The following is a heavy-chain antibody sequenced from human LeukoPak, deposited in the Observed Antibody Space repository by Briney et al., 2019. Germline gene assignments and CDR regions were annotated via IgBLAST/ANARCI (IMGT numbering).Heavy chain of an antibody. CDR2: IYYSGST. D-gene: IGHD3-22*01. J-gene: IGHJ6*04. CDR3: ARHSYYDRGDV. CDR1: GGSISSGSYY. Sequence: PSETLSLTCTVSGGSISSGSYYWGWIRQPPGKGLEWIGSIYYSGSTYYNPSLKSRVTISVDTSKNQFSLKLSSVTAADTAVYYCARHSYYDRGDVWGKGTTVTVSS. V-gene: IGHV4-39*01.